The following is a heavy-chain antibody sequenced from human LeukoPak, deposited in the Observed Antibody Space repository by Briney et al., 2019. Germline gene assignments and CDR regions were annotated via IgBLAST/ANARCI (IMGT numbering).Heavy chain of an antibody. Sequence: GGSLRLSCAASGFTFSNAWMSWVRQAPGKGLEWVGRIKSKTDGGTTDYAAPVKGRFTISGDDSKNTLYLQMNSLKTEDTAVYYCTTQLVYCSSTSCYPRDYWGQGTLVTVSS. CDR1: GFTFSNAW. CDR3: TTQLVYCSSTSCYPRDY. J-gene: IGHJ4*02. D-gene: IGHD2-2*01. CDR2: IKSKTDGGTT. V-gene: IGHV3-15*01.